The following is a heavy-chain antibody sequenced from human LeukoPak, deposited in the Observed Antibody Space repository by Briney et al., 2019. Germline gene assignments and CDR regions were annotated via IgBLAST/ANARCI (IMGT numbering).Heavy chain of an antibody. D-gene: IGHD3-10*01. V-gene: IGHV3-23*01. Sequence: GGSLRLSCAASEFTFSSYAMNWVHQAPGSGLEWVSSITPSGSDTYYADSVKGRFTISRDNSKNTLYLQMNSLRPEDTAVYYCARKNYGSTMGWFDPWGQGTLVTVSS. CDR1: EFTFSSYA. CDR3: ARKNYGSTMGWFDP. CDR2: ITPSGSDT. J-gene: IGHJ5*02.